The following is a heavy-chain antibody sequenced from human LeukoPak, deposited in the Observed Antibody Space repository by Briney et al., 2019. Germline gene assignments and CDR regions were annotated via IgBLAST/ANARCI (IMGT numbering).Heavy chain of an antibody. V-gene: IGHV3-11*01. D-gene: IGHD1-20*01. Sequence: PGGSLRLSCAASGFTFSDYYMSWIRQAPGKGLEWVSYISSSGSTIYYADSVKGRFTISRDNAKNSLYLQMNSLRAEDTAVYYCASSLYNWNDESSLWGQGTLVTVSS. CDR1: GFTFSDYY. J-gene: IGHJ4*02. CDR2: ISSSGSTI. CDR3: ASSLYNWNDESSL.